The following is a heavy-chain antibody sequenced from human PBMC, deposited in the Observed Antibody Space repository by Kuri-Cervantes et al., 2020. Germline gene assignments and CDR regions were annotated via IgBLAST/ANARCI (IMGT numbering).Heavy chain of an antibody. CDR1: GGSISSSRYY. Sequence: SETLSLTCTVSGGSISSSRYYWGWIRQPPGKGLEWIGSIYYSGSTYYNPSLKSRVTISVDTSKNQFSLKLSSVTAADTAVYYCARLVVGSGNDYWGQGTLVTVSS. V-gene: IGHV4-39*01. J-gene: IGHJ4*02. D-gene: IGHD6-19*01. CDR2: IYYSGST. CDR3: ARLVVGSGNDY.